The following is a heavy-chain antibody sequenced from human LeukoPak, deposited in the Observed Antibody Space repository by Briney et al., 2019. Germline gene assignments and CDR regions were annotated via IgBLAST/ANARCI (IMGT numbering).Heavy chain of an antibody. D-gene: IGHD2-2*01. CDR3: ARVSGPGMNEYYHL. Sequence: GGSLRLSCAASGFTFSGAWMHWVRQAPGKGLMWVSRINDDGSSTRHADSVKGRFTISRDNAKNTLYLQMNRLRAEDTAVYYCARVSGPGMNEYYHLWGQGTLVTVSS. CDR1: GFTFSGAW. CDR2: INDDGSST. J-gene: IGHJ4*02. V-gene: IGHV3-74*01.